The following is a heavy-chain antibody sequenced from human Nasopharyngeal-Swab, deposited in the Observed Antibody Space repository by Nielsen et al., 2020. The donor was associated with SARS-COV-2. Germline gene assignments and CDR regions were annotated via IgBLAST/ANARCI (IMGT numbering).Heavy chain of an antibody. J-gene: IGHJ6*02. CDR1: GGSVSSGSYY. D-gene: IGHD5-24*01. CDR2: IYYSGST. Sequence: SETLSLTCTVSGGSVSSGSYYWSWIRQPPGKGLEWIGYIYYSGSTNYNPSVKSQVTISVDTSKNQFSLKLSSVTAADTAVYYCARVSWDGYYYYYGLDVWGQGTTVTVSS. CDR3: ARVSWDGYYYYYGLDV. V-gene: IGHV4-61*01.